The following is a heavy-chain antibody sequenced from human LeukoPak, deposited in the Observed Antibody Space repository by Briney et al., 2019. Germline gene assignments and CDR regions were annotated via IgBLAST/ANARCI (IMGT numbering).Heavy chain of an antibody. CDR1: GGSISSYY. CDR2: INHSGST. CDR3: ARDARHAFDI. V-gene: IGHV4-34*01. Sequence: SETLSLTCTVSGGSISSYYWSWIRQPPGKGLEWIGEINHSGSTNYNPSLKSRVTISVDTSKNQFSLKLSSVTAADTAVYYCARDARHAFDIWGQGTMVTVSS. J-gene: IGHJ3*02.